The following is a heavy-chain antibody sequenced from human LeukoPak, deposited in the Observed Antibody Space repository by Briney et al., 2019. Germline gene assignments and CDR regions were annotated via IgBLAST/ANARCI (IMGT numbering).Heavy chain of an antibody. V-gene: IGHV4-39*01. CDR1: GGSISSSSYY. CDR3: ARQVIGITIFGVVSHFDY. Sequence: KPSQTLSLTCTVSGGSISSSSYYWGWIRQPPGKGLEWIGSIYYSGSTYYNPSLKSRVTISVDTSKNQFSLKLSSVTAADTAVYYCARQVIGITIFGVVSHFDYWGQGTLVTVSS. CDR2: IYYSGST. D-gene: IGHD3-3*01. J-gene: IGHJ4*02.